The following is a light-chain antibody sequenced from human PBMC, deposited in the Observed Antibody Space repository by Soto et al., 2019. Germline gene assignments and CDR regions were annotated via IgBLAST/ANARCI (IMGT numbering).Light chain of an antibody. CDR3: QRYSTWLWT. V-gene: IGKV3-15*01. CDR1: QSVSSK. CDR2: GAS. Sequence: EIVMTQSPATLSVSPGERATLSCRASQSVSSKLAWYQQKPGQGPRLLIYGASTRATGIPARFSGSVSGTEFTLTISSLQSEDFAVYYCQRYSTWLWTFGQGTKVEIK. J-gene: IGKJ1*01.